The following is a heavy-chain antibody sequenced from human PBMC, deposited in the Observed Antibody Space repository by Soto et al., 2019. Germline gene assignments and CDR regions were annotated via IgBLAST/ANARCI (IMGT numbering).Heavy chain of an antibody. Sequence: GGSLRLSCAASGFPFNTYAMSWVRQAPGKGLEWVSAISSGGGATFYADSVKGRFTFSRDNSKNTLYLQMNSLRVEDTGVYFCVKGNQGFHWSLLDVWGKGTTVIVSS. J-gene: IGHJ6*04. CDR3: VKGNQGFHWSLLDV. D-gene: IGHD2-15*01. CDR2: ISSGGGAT. V-gene: IGHV3-23*01. CDR1: GFPFNTYA.